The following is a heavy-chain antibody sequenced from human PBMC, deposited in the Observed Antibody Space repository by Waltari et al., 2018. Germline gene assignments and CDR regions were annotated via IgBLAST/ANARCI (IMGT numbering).Heavy chain of an antibody. J-gene: IGHJ3*01. CDR2: VTTYGDNT. CDR3: ARKDRITAPGANAFDF. Sequence: VQLQQWGAGLLKPSETLSLTCAVYGGSFSGYYWSWIRQPPGKGLEWVSGVTTYGDNTYYADSVKCRFTISRDNSKNTLYLQMNSLRAEDTAVYYCARKDRITAPGANAFDFWGQGTMVTVSS. CDR1: GGSFSGYY. D-gene: IGHD6-13*01. V-gene: IGHV3-23*01.